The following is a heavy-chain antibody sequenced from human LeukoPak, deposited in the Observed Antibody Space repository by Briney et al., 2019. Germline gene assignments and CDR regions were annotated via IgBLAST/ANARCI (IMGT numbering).Heavy chain of an antibody. CDR3: ARGPPAQLHSDDAFDI. D-gene: IGHD2-2*01. V-gene: IGHV1-2*02. J-gene: IGHJ3*02. CDR1: GYTFTGYY. CDR2: INPNSGGT. Sequence: GASVKVSCKASGYTFTGYYMHWVRQAPGQGLEWMGWINPNSGGTNYAQKFQGRVTMTRDTSISTAYMELSSLRSEDTAVYYCARGPPAQLHSDDAFDIWGQGTMVTVSS.